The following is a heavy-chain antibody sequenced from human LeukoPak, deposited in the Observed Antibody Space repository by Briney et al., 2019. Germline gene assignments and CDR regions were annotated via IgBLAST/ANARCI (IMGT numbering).Heavy chain of an antibody. D-gene: IGHD3-3*01. CDR1: GGSISSGDYY. CDR2: IYYSGST. V-gene: IGHV4-30-4*08. J-gene: IGHJ4*02. Sequence: SQTLSLTCTVSGGSISSGDYYWSWIRQPPGKGLEWIGYIYYSGSTYYNPSLKSRVTISVDTSKNQFSLKLSSVTAADTAVYYCARTSGYDFWSGYYRSDYWGQGTLVTVS. CDR3: ARTSGYDFWSGYYRSDY.